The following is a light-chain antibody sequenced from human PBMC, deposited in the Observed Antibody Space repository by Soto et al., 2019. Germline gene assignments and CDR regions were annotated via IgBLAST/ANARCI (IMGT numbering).Light chain of an antibody. CDR2: AAS. Sequence: DIQMTQSPSSLSASVGDRVTITCRASQSIRRYLNWYQQKPGKAPQLLIYAASSLPSGVPSRFSGSGSGTDFTLTISSLQPEDFATYYCQQSYSTPPTFGQGTKLEIK. V-gene: IGKV1-39*01. J-gene: IGKJ2*01. CDR3: QQSYSTPPT. CDR1: QSIRRY.